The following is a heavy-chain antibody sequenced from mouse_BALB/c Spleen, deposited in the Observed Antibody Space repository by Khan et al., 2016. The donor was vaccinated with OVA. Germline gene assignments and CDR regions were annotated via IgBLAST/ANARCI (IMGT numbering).Heavy chain of an antibody. V-gene: IGHV2-6-5*01. D-gene: IGHD2-10*02. Sequence: QVSLQQLGPGLVAPSHNLSITCTVPGFSLTDYGVSWIRQPLGRGLEWLGVILGGVTTYYNSALKSRLSISKDNSKSQVFLKMNSLQTDDTAMYYCAKGVWSYYFALDYWGQGTSVTVSS. J-gene: IGHJ4*01. CDR3: AKGVWSYYFALDY. CDR2: ILGGVTT. CDR1: GFSLTDYG.